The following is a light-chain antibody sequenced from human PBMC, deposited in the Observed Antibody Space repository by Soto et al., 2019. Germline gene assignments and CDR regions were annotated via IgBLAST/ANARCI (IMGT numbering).Light chain of an antibody. J-gene: IGKJ4*01. V-gene: IGKV1-39*01. CDR2: AAS. Sequence: GDRVTITCQASQSISSYLNWYHQKPGKAPKLLIYAASSLQSGVPSRFSGSGSGTDFTLTINSLQPEDFATYYCQQGYTTPSFGGGTKVEIK. CDR1: QSISSY. CDR3: QQGYTTPS.